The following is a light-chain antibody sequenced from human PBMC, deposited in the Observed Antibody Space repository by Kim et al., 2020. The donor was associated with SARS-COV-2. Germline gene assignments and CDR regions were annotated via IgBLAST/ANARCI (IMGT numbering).Light chain of an antibody. CDR1: QDISNY. V-gene: IGKV1-27*01. CDR2: AAS. CDR3: QKCDSAPWT. Sequence: DIQMTQSPSSLSASVGDRVTITCRASQDISNYLAWFQLKPGKAPKLLIYAASALQPGVPSRFSGSGSGTDFTLTVTSPQPEDVATYYCQKCDSAPWTFGQGTKVDIK. J-gene: IGKJ1*01.